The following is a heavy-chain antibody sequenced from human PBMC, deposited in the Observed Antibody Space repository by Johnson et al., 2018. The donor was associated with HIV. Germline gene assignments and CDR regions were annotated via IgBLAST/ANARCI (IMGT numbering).Heavy chain of an antibody. D-gene: IGHD2-15*01. J-gene: IGHJ3*02. Sequence: MLLVESGGGLVQPGGSLRLSCAASGFTVSSNYMSWVRQAPGKGLEWVSAIGTAGDTYYPGSVKGRFTISRENAKNSLYLQMNSLRAGDTAVYYCARVGRSGYCSGGSCYSGAFDIWGQGTMVTVSS. CDR1: GFTVSSNY. V-gene: IGHV3-13*01. CDR3: ARVGRSGYCSGGSCYSGAFDI. CDR2: IGTAGDT.